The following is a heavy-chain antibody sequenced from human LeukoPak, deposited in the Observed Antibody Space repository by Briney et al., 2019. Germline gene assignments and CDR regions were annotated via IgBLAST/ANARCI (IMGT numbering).Heavy chain of an antibody. J-gene: IGHJ4*02. V-gene: IGHV4-4*07. CDR1: GGSISSYH. CDR2: IYTSGNT. CDR3: ARYRGIRGDRPDHFDY. D-gene: IGHD3-10*01. Sequence: PSETLSLICTVSGGSISSYHWSWIRQPAGKGLEWIGRIYTSGNTRHNPSLKSRVTLSVDTSKNQFSLKLSSVTAADTAVYYCARYRGIRGDRPDHFDYWGQGILVTVSS.